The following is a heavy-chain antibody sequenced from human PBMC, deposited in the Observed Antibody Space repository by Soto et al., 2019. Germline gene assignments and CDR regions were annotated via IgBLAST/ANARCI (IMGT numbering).Heavy chain of an antibody. J-gene: IGHJ4*02. CDR1: GFTFSNHG. V-gene: IGHV3-30*03. CDR3: ARAYYFGSGTSYTLYY. Sequence: GGSLRLSFAASGFTFSNHGMHWVRQAPGKGLEWVAAISDDGVSKYYADSVQGWFTISRDNSESAVFLQMNSLRPDDTALYFCARAYYFGSGTSYTLYYWGQGTQVTVS. D-gene: IGHD3-10*01. CDR2: ISDDGVSK.